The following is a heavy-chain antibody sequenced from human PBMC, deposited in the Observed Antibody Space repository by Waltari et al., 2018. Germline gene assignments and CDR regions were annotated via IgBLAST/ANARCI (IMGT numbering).Heavy chain of an antibody. V-gene: IGHV4-59*01. CDR1: GGSISSYY. Sequence: QVQLQESGPGLVKPSETLSLTCTVSGGSISSYYWSWIRQPPGKGLEWIGYIYYSGSTTYNPSLKSRVTISVDTSKNQFSLKLSSVTAADTAVYYCASGYYYDSSGPSLGAFDIWGQGTMVTVSS. J-gene: IGHJ3*02. CDR2: IYYSGST. D-gene: IGHD3-22*01. CDR3: ASGYYYDSSGPSLGAFDI.